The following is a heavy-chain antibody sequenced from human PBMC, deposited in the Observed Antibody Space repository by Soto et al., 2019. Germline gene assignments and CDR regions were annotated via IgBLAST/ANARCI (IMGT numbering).Heavy chain of an antibody. V-gene: IGHV4-34*01. Sequence: SETLSLTCAVYGGSFSGYYWSWIRQPPGKGLEWIGEINHSGSTNYNPSLKSRVTISVDTSKNQFSLKLSSVTAADTAVYYCARVLGLPIFGVVTQASSFDYWGQGTLVTVSS. CDR3: ARVLGLPIFGVVTQASSFDY. CDR2: INHSGST. D-gene: IGHD3-3*01. J-gene: IGHJ4*02. CDR1: GGSFSGYY.